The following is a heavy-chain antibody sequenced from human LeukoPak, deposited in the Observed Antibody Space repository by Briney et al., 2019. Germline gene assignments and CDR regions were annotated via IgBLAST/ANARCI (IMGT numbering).Heavy chain of an antibody. CDR1: GFSVSSRINY. D-gene: IGHD1-26*01. CDR3: AKDYEPLVGVHRWGDWFDP. CDR2: IYGVGST. Sequence: GGSLRLSCAASGFSVSSRINYMSWVRQAPGMGLQWVSVIYGVGSTYYADSVEGRFTISRDNSKNTLYLQMNSLRAEDTAVYYCAKDYEPLVGVHRWGDWFDPWGQGTLVTVSS. V-gene: IGHV3-53*01. J-gene: IGHJ5*02.